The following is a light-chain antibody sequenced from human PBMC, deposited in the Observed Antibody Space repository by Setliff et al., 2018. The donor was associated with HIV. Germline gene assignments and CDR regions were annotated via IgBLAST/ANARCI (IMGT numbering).Light chain of an antibody. CDR2: EVS. V-gene: IGLV2-8*01. CDR3: SSYTSSFTYV. Sequence: QSALAQPPSASGSPGQSVTISCTGTSSDVGAYNYVSWYQQEPGKAPKLMIYEVSKRPSGVPDRFSGSKSGNTASLTVSGLQAEDEADYYCSSYTSSFTYVFGSGTKVTVL. J-gene: IGLJ1*01. CDR1: SSDVGAYNY.